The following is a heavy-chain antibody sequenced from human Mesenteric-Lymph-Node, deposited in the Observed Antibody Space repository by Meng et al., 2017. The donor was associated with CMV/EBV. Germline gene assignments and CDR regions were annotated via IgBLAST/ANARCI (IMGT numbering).Heavy chain of an antibody. V-gene: IGHV3-30*02. CDR1: GFTFSNYD. Sequence: GESLKISCTASGFTFSNYDMHWVRLAPGKGLEWVAFIRYDGRNKFYADSVKGRFTISRDNSKNTLYLQMNSLRAEDTAVYYCAKLWSSGWYPEIYYYYGMDVWGQGTTVTVSS. D-gene: IGHD6-19*01. CDR3: AKLWSSGWYPEIYYYYGMDV. J-gene: IGHJ6*02. CDR2: IRYDGRNK.